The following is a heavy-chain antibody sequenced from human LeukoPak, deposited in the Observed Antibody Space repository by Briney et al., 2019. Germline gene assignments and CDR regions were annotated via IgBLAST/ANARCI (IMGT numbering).Heavy chain of an antibody. CDR3: ARTMIAVDNDAFDI. CDR1: GGSISSGSYY. D-gene: IGHD3-22*01. Sequence: SETLSLTCTVSGGSISSGSYYWSWIRQPAGKGLEWIGRIYTSGSTNYNPSLKSRVTISLDTSKNQFSLKLSSVTAADTAVYYCARTMIAVDNDAFDIWGQGTMVTVSS. J-gene: IGHJ3*02. V-gene: IGHV4-61*02. CDR2: IYTSGST.